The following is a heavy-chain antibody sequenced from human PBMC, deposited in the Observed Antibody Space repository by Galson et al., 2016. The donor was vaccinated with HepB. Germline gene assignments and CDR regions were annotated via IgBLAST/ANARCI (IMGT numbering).Heavy chain of an antibody. CDR1: GFIFSQYG. Sequence: SLRLSCAASGFIFSQYGMHWVRQAPGKGLESVAVIGHDGRNEYYADSVEGRFTISRDNSKNTLYVQMNNLRVEDTAVYYCSRGSQDDVEVDGDLEQDYWGQGTLVTVSS. CDR3: SRGSQDDVEVDGDLEQDY. V-gene: IGHV3-33*01. J-gene: IGHJ4*02. D-gene: IGHD2-15*01. CDR2: IGHDGRNE.